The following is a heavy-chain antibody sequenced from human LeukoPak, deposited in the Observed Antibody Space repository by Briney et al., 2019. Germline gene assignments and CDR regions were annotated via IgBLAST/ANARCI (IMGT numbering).Heavy chain of an antibody. D-gene: IGHD3-22*01. CDR1: GYTFTGYY. CDR3: AIHEGYYYDSSGYLDY. CDR2: INPNSGGT. V-gene: IGHV1-2*02. J-gene: IGHJ4*01. Sequence: ASVKVSCKASGYTFTGYYMHWVRQAPGQGLEWMGWINPNSGGTNYAQKFQGRVTMTRDTSISTAYMELSRLRSDDTAVYYCAIHEGYYYDSSGYLDYWGQEPWSPSPQ.